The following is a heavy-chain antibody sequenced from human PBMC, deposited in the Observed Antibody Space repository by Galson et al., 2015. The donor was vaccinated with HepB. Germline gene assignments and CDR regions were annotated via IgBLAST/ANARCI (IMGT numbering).Heavy chain of an antibody. J-gene: IGHJ5*02. D-gene: IGHD2-2*01. V-gene: IGHV4-59*08. CDR3: ARHPGRGNDGYALDT. CDR1: GGSISNYY. CDR2: VYYTGTT. Sequence: ETLSLTCTVSGGSISNYYWSWIRQPPGKGLEWIGYVYYTGTTEYNPFLNRPVTISVDTSGSQVSLKLSSVTAADTAVYFCARHPGRGNDGYALDTWGQGILVTVSS.